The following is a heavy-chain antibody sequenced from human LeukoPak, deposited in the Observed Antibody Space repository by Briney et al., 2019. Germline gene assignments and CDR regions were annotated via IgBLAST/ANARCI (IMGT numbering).Heavy chain of an antibody. CDR3: ARGTSRGWSYLEY. CDR1: GFTFSSYS. J-gene: IGHJ4*02. V-gene: IGHV3-21*01. CDR2: ISSSSSYI. Sequence: GGSLRLSCAASGFTFSSYSMNWVRQAPGKGLEWVSSISSSSSYIYYADSVKGRFTISRDNAMNSLYLQMNSLRAEDTAVYYYARGTSRGWSYLEYWGQGTLVTVSS. D-gene: IGHD6-19*01.